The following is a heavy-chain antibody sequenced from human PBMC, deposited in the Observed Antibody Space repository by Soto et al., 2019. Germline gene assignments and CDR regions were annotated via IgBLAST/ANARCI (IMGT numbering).Heavy chain of an antibody. CDR3: ACEDGYCSGGTCRSGGWFEP. J-gene: IGHJ5*02. V-gene: IGHV1-18*01. D-gene: IGHD2-15*01. Sequence: ASVKVSCKTSGYTFTTYGVSWVRQAPGQGLEWMGRISPHNGDTNYAQRFQDRVVLTTDTSTNTAYMELRSLGSDDTALYYCACEDGYCSGGTCRSGGWFEPWGQGTLVTVS. CDR1: GYTFTTYG. CDR2: ISPHNGDT.